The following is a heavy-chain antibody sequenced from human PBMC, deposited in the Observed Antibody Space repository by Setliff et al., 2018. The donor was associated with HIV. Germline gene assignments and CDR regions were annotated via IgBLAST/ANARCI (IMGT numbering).Heavy chain of an antibody. J-gene: IGHJ4*02. CDR2: ISASNGYT. CDR3: AKSYLERNSGWHGGFDL. V-gene: IGHV1-18*01. CDR1: GYTFSSYG. Sequence: GASVKVSCKASGYTFSSYGISWVRQAPGQGLEWMGWISASNGYTDYAQKFRDRVTLTTDTSTSTAYMELRSLTSDDTAVYYCAKSYLERNSGWHGGFDLCGQGTLVTVSS. D-gene: IGHD6-19*01.